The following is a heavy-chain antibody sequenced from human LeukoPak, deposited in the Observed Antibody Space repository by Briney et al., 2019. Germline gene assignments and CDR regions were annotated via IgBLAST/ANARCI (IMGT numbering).Heavy chain of an antibody. D-gene: IGHD3-22*01. Sequence: PSETLSLTCSVSGVSFSTYYWSWIRQPPGKGLEWIGHISDSGNTDYNPSLSSRVTISVDMSRNQFSLKLTSVTAADTAVYFCARDLSQRPGVIPPFRLHDGMDVWGQGTTVTVSS. J-gene: IGHJ6*02. CDR1: GVSFSTYY. V-gene: IGHV4-59*01. CDR2: ISDSGNT. CDR3: ARDLSQRPGVIPPFRLHDGMDV.